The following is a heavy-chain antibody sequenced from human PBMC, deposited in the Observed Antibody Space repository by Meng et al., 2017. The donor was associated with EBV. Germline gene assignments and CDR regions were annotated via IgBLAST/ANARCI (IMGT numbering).Heavy chain of an antibody. CDR1: GFSFTSYA. D-gene: IGHD1/OR15-1a*01. Sequence: QVTLVQSGAEVKKPGASVKVPCKASGFSFTSYAMHWVRQAPGQRLEWMGWFNAGNDDTDYSQKFQGRVTITRDTSTSTAYMELSNLISDDTAVYYCAGAGFRGNNESIDYWGQGTLVTVSS. J-gene: IGHJ4*02. CDR2: FNAGNDDT. CDR3: AGAGFRGNNESIDY. V-gene: IGHV1-3*01.